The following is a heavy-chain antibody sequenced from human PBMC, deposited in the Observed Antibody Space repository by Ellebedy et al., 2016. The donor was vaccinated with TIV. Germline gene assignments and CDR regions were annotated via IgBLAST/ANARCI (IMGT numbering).Heavy chain of an antibody. Sequence: SETLSLTXTVSGGSISSDYWSWVRQPPGKGLEWIGYIHYSGSTTYDPSLKSRVTISIGTSKNQFSLRLTSVTAADTAVYYCAKVGKRGFSEFDHWGQGTLVTVSS. D-gene: IGHD1-1*01. J-gene: IGHJ5*02. CDR1: GGSISSDY. CDR2: IHYSGST. V-gene: IGHV4-59*01. CDR3: AKVGKRGFSEFDH.